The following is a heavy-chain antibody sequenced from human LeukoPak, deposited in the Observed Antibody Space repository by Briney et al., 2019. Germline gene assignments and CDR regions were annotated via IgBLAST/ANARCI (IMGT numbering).Heavy chain of an antibody. CDR2: ISYDGSNK. J-gene: IGHJ4*02. Sequence: GRSLRLSCAASGFTFSSYAMHWVRQAPGKGLEWVAVISYDGSNKYYADSVKGRFTISRDNSKSTLYLQMNSLRAEDTAVYYCAKSEVTTAYFDYWGQGTLVTVSS. V-gene: IGHV3-30-3*02. D-gene: IGHD4-17*01. CDR1: GFTFSSYA. CDR3: AKSEVTTAYFDY.